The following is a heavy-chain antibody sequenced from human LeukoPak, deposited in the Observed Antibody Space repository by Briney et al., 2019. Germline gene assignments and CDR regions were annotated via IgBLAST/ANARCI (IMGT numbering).Heavy chain of an antibody. CDR2: IYHSGST. Sequence: PSETLSLTCTVSGGSISSGGYYWSWIRQPPGKGLEWIGYIYHSGSTYYNPSLKSRVTISVDTSKNQFSLKLTSVTAADTAVYYCARDYSGSNAFDIWGQGTMVTVSS. D-gene: IGHD3-10*01. V-gene: IGHV4-30-2*01. J-gene: IGHJ3*02. CDR3: ARDYSGSNAFDI. CDR1: GGSISSGGYY.